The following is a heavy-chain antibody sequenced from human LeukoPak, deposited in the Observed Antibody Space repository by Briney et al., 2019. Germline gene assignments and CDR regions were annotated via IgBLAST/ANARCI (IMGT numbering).Heavy chain of an antibody. CDR3: ATRIGGGSSYYFDY. J-gene: IGHJ4*02. V-gene: IGHV4-4*07. CDR2: IYTSGTT. Sequence: PSETLSLTCTVSGGSISGYYWSWIRQPAGKGLEWIGRIYTSGTTNYNPSLKSRVTMSIDTSKNQFSLKLTSVTAADTAVYYCATRIGGGSSYYFDYWGQGTLVTVSS. D-gene: IGHD6-6*01. CDR1: GGSISGYY.